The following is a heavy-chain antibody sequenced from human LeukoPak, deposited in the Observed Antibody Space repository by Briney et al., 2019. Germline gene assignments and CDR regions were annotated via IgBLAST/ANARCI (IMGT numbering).Heavy chain of an antibody. Sequence: GSLSLSCTASGFTFSSYGMSWVRQAPGKGLEWVSAISGSGGSTYYADSVKGRFTISRDNSKNTLYLQMNSLRAEDTAVYYCAKDTRDGYNSYYYYYMDVWGKGTTVTISS. J-gene: IGHJ6*03. CDR1: GFTFSSYG. D-gene: IGHD5-24*01. V-gene: IGHV3-23*01. CDR3: AKDTRDGYNSYYYYYMDV. CDR2: ISGSGGST.